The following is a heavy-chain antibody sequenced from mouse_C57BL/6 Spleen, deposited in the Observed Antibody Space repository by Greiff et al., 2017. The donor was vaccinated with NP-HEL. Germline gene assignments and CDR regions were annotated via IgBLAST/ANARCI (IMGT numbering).Heavy chain of an antibody. CDR3: ARGADWYAMDY. Sequence: QVQLKQSGAELVKPGASVKISCKASGYAFSSYWMNWVKQRPGKGLEWIGQIYPGDGDTNYNGKFKGKATLTADKSSSTAYMQLSSLTSEDSAVYFCARGADWYAMDYWGQGTSVTVSS. CDR2: IYPGDGDT. CDR1: GYAFSSYW. J-gene: IGHJ4*01. V-gene: IGHV1-80*01.